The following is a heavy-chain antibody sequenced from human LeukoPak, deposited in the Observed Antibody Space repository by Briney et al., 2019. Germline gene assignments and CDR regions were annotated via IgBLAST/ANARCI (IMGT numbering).Heavy chain of an antibody. V-gene: IGHV3-15*01. CDR2: IKSKRNGDTI. Sequence: GGSLRLSCAASGLTFSNEWMNWVRQAPGKGLEWVGLIKSKRNGDTIDYAAPVKGRFTISRDDSKNTLYLQMNSLKTEDTAVYYCTTDIARLRFLEWFPPDYWGQGTLVTVSS. CDR3: TTDIARLRFLEWFPPDY. CDR1: GLTFSNEW. J-gene: IGHJ4*02. D-gene: IGHD3-3*01.